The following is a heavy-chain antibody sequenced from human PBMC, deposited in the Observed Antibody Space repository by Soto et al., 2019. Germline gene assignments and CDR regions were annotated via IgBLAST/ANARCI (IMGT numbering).Heavy chain of an antibody. V-gene: IGHV1-46*01. CDR1: GYTFTSYY. CDR3: ARDGIAAPPDY. J-gene: IGHJ4*02. D-gene: IGHD6-6*01. CDR2: INPSGGST. Sequence: QVQLVQSGAEVKKPGASVKVSCKASGYTFTSYYMHWVRQAPGQGLEWMGIINPSGGSTSYAQKFQGRVTMTRDTSTSTVYMELSSMRSEDTAVYYCARDGIAAPPDYWGQGTLVTVSS.